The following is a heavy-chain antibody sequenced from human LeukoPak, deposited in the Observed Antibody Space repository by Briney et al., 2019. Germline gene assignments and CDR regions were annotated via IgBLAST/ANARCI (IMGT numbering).Heavy chain of an antibody. Sequence: GVSLRLSCAASGFTLRRYAMSWVRQAPGKGLEWVSGIRASGDSTYYADSVKGRFTISRDNSKNTLYLYMNSLRAEDTAVYYCAKARSITMVRGSPSDPWGQGTLVTVSS. CDR3: AKARSITMVRGSPSDP. J-gene: IGHJ5*02. V-gene: IGHV3-23*01. CDR2: IRASGDST. D-gene: IGHD3-10*01. CDR1: GFTLRRYA.